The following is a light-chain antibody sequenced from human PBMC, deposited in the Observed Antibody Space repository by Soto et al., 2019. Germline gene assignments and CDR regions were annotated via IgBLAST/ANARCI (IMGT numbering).Light chain of an antibody. CDR1: SSNIGSNY. CDR3: AAWDDSLSGRRL. J-gene: IGLJ3*02. CDR2: RNN. Sequence: QSVLTQPPSASGTPGQRVTISCSGSSSNIGSNYVYWYQQLPGTAPKLLIYRNNQRPSGVPDRFSASKSGTSASLAISGLRSEDEADYYCAAWDDSLSGRRLFGGGTKLTVL. V-gene: IGLV1-47*01.